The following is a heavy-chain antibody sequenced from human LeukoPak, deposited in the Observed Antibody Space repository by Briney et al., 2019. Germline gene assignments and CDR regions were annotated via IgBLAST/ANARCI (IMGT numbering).Heavy chain of an antibody. Sequence: GGSLRLSCAASKFTFSAYAMHWVRQAPGKGLEWVAVISYDGTKKYSADSVKGRFTISRDNAKNLLYLQMNSLRADDSAVYYCATEYCTDKGNFDLWGRGTLVTVSS. CDR3: ATEYCTDKGNFDL. V-gene: IGHV3-30-3*01. J-gene: IGHJ2*01. CDR1: KFTFSAYA. CDR2: ISYDGTKK. D-gene: IGHD2/OR15-2a*01.